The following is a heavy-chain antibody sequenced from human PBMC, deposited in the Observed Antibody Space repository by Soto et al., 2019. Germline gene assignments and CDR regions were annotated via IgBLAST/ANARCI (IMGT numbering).Heavy chain of an antibody. CDR2: ISAYNGNT. CDR3: ARDPGDIVVVVAASNWFVP. J-gene: IGHJ5*02. Sequence: GASVKVSCKASGYTFTSYGISWVRQAPGQGLEWMGWISAYNGNTNYAQKLQGRVTMTTDTSTSTAYMELRSLRSDDTAVYYCARDPGDIVVVVAASNWFVPWGQGTLVPVSS. V-gene: IGHV1-18*01. CDR1: GYTFTSYG. D-gene: IGHD2-15*01.